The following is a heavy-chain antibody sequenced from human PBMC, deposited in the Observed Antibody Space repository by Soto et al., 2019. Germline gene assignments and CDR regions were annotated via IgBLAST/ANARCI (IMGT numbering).Heavy chain of an antibody. Sequence: PXETLSLTCTVPGGSISSYNWSWIRQPAGKGLEWIERIYTSGSTNYNPSLKSRVTMSVDTSKNQFSLKLSSVTAADTAVYYCARDGSDGYNLYFDHWGQGTLVTVSS. CDR3: ARDGSDGYNLYFDH. CDR1: GGSISSYN. V-gene: IGHV4-4*07. CDR2: IYTSGST. J-gene: IGHJ4*02. D-gene: IGHD5-12*01.